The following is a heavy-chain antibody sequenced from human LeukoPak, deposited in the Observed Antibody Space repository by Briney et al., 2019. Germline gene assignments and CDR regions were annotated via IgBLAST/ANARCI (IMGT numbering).Heavy chain of an antibody. CDR1: GFTFSSYA. CDR3: AKDGFTMVRESSWGKTDAFDI. Sequence: PGGSLRLSCAASGFTFSSYAMSWVRQAPGKGLEWVSAISGSGGSTYYADSVKGRFTISRDNSKNTLYLQMNSLRAEDTAVYYCAKDGFTMVRESSWGKTDAFDIWGQGTMVTVSS. J-gene: IGHJ3*02. D-gene: IGHD3-10*01. V-gene: IGHV3-23*01. CDR2: ISGSGGST.